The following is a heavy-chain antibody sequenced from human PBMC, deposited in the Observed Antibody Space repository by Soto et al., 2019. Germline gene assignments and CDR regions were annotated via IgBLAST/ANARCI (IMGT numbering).Heavy chain of an antibody. Sequence: GGSLRLSCAASGFTFSNYWMTWVRQAPGKGLEWVANIKQDGSEKYYVDSMKGRFTISRDNAKNSLYLQMNSLRAEDTAVYYCARDRTKSFYWGQGTLVTVSS. V-gene: IGHV3-7*01. J-gene: IGHJ4*02. CDR2: IKQDGSEK. CDR3: ARDRTKSFY. CDR1: GFTFSNYW. D-gene: IGHD2-2*01.